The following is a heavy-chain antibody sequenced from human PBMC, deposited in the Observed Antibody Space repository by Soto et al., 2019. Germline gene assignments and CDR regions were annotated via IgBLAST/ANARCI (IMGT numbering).Heavy chain of an antibody. CDR1: GGSIRDYY. V-gene: IGHV4-34*01. CDR3: VRGPYNYNSRYFDY. J-gene: IGHJ4*02. Sequence: SQTLSLTCTVSGGSIRDYYWTWIRQPPGKGLEWLAEINHSGITNYNPSVESRVSMSVDTSKNQFSLRLYSVTAADTAVYYCVRGPYNYNSRYFDYWGQGTLVTVSS. CDR2: INHSGIT. D-gene: IGHD1-1*01.